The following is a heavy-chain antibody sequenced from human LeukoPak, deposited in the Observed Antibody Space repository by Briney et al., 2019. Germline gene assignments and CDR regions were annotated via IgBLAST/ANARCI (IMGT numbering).Heavy chain of an antibody. J-gene: IGHJ4*02. CDR3: ARDQAKYCSGGSCYPGDY. CDR1: GGSISSYY. CDR2: IYYSGST. V-gene: IGHV4-59*12. Sequence: SETLSLTCTVSGGSISSYYWSWIRQPPGKGLEWIGYIYYSGSTYYNPSLKSRVTISVDTSKNQFSLKLSSVTAADTAVYYCARDQAKYCSGGSCYPGDYWGQGTLVTVSS. D-gene: IGHD2-15*01.